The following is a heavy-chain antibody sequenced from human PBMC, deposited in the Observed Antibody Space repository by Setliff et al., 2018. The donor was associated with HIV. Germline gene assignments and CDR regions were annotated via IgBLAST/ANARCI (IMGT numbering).Heavy chain of an antibody. J-gene: IGHJ4*02. CDR1: GFTVSNAW. Sequence: PGGSLRLSCAASGFTVSNAWMSWVRQAPGKGLEWVAFISSDGSNKYYADSVQGRFTISRDNSKNTLYLQMKSLRIEDTAVYYCASEDYDFLTGYRGGSPGNYWGQGTLVTVSS. V-gene: IGHV3-30*03. D-gene: IGHD3-9*01. CDR2: ISSDGSNK. CDR3: ASEDYDFLTGYRGGSPGNY.